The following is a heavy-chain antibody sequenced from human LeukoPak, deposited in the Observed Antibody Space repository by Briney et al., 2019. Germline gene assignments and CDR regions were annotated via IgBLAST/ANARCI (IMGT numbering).Heavy chain of an antibody. J-gene: IGHJ1*01. CDR2: ISSNGGST. Sequence: GGSLRLSCSASGFTFSSYAMHWVRQAPGKGLEYVSAISSNGGSTYYAGSVKGRFTISRDNSKNTLYLQMSSLRGEDTAVYYCVKSSSSWSQFEYFQHWGQGTLVPVSS. D-gene: IGHD6-13*01. CDR3: VKSSSSWSQFEYFQH. V-gene: IGHV3-64D*06. CDR1: GFTFSSYA.